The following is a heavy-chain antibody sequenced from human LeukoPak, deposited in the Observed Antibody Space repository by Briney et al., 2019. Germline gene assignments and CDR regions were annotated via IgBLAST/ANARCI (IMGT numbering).Heavy chain of an antibody. J-gene: IGHJ3*02. CDR3: ARERRVVYDSSGYHAFDI. CDR1: GYTFTSYY. D-gene: IGHD3-22*01. Sequence: GASVKVSCKASGYTFTSYYMHWVRQAPGQGLEWMGIINPSGGSTSYAQKFQGRVTMTRDTSTSTVYMELSSLRSEDTAVYYCARERRVVYDSSGYHAFDIRGQGTMVTVSS. V-gene: IGHV1-46*01. CDR2: INPSGGST.